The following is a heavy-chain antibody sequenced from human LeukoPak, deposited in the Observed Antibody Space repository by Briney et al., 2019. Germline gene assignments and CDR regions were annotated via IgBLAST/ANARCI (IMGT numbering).Heavy chain of an antibody. CDR3: ARDLRDIVVVPAAIAGGFDP. J-gene: IGHJ5*02. D-gene: IGHD2-2*02. V-gene: IGHV3-30*04. CDR2: ISYDGSNK. Sequence: GGSLRLSCAASGFTLSSYVMHWVRQAPGKGLEWVAVISYDGSNKYYADSVKGRFTISRDNSKNTLYLQMNSLRAEDTAVYYCARDLRDIVVVPAAIAGGFDPWGQGTLVTVSS. CDR1: GFTLSSYV.